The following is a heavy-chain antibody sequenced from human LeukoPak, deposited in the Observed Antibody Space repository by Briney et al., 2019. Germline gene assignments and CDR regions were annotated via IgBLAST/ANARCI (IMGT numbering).Heavy chain of an antibody. J-gene: IGHJ4*02. D-gene: IGHD3-22*01. CDR2: INPNSGGT. CDR3: AREGGSGYPFDY. CDR1: GGTFSSYA. V-gene: IGHV1-2*02. Sequence: ASVKVSCKASGGTFSSYAISWVRQAPGQGLEWMGWINPNSGGTNYAQKFQGRVTMTRDTSISTAYMELSRLRSDDTAVYYCAREGGSGYPFDYWGQGTLVTVSS.